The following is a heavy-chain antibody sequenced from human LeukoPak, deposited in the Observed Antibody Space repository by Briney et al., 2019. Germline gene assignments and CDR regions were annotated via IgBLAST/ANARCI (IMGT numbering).Heavy chain of an antibody. D-gene: IGHD3-10*01. Sequence: GRSLRLSCAASGFTFTNFAMHWVRQAPGKGLEWVTVISDDGNNKYFADSVKGRFTISRDNSKNTLYLQMNSLRTEDTAVYYCVRVLAQHNWYFDLWGRGTLVTVSS. CDR1: GFTFTNFA. V-gene: IGHV3-30*03. CDR3: VRVLAQHNWYFDL. CDR2: ISDDGNNK. J-gene: IGHJ2*01.